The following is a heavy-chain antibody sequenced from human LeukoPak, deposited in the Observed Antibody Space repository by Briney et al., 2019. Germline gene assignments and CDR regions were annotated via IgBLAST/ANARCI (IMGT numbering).Heavy chain of an antibody. CDR1: GFTFRSYA. CDR2: ISGSGSST. V-gene: IGHV3-23*01. Sequence: GGSLRLSCAASGFTFRSYAMSWVRQAPGKGLEWVSTISGSGSSTYYADSVKGRFTISRDNSKNTVYLQMNSLRAEDTAVYYCARDLAWGGYWGQGTLVTVSS. CDR3: ARDLAWGGY. J-gene: IGHJ4*02. D-gene: IGHD7-27*01.